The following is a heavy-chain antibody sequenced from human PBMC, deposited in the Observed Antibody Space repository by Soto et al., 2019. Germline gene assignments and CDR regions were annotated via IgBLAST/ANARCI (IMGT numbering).Heavy chain of an antibody. CDR3: ARGGRGYTWFNEF. V-gene: IGHV1-69*01. CDR1: GGLFSSYP. J-gene: IGHJ4*02. Sequence: QEQLVQSGAEVKKPGSSVKVSCKASGGLFSSYPISWVRHVPGQGLEWMGGIIPVFQTAYYTQRFQGRVTITADEDTNTAYMELSSLRSEDTAIYYCARGGRGYTWFNEFWGQRTLVTVSS. CDR2: IIPVFQTA. D-gene: IGHD3-16*02.